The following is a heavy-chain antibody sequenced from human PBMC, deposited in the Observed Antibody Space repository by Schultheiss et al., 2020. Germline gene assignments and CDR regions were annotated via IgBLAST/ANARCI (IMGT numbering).Heavy chain of an antibody. CDR2: IYYSGST. D-gene: IGHD6-19*01. CDR3: ARRTTVAGRRLDYYFAMDV. CDR1: GGSISSYY. V-gene: IGHV4-59*08. Sequence: SETLALTCTVSGGSISSYYWSWIRQPPGKGLEWIGYIYYSGSTNYNPSLKRRVTISVDTSKNQFSLRLISVTAADTAVYFCARRTTVAGRRLDYYFAMDVWGQGTTVTVSS. J-gene: IGHJ6*02.